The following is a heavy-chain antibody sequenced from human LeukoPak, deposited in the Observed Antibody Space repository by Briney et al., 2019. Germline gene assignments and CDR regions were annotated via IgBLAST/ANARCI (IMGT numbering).Heavy chain of an antibody. CDR2: ISGSGGST. D-gene: IGHD2-15*01. V-gene: IGHV3-23*01. CDR3: AKARTVGVVVAATSGY. CDR1: GFTFSSYA. Sequence: GGSLRLSCAASGFTFSSYAMSWVRQAPGKGLEWVSAISGSGGSTYYADSVKGRFTISRDNSKNTLYLQMNSLRAEDTAVYYCAKARTVGVVVAATSGYWGQGTLVTVSS. J-gene: IGHJ4*02.